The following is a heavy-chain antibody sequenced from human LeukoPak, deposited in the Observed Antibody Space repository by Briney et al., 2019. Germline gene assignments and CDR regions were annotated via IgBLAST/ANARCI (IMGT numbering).Heavy chain of an antibody. CDR3: ARNVSSGFFTD. Sequence: TSETLSLTCTVSGHSIINTYYWGWIRQSPGKGLEWFGSIHHSGNMFESGSTHYNPSLRSRVTVSADTSTNQFSLTLRSVTAADTAVYFCARNVSSGFFTDWGRGTLVTVSS. J-gene: IGHJ1*01. CDR2: IHHSGNMFESGST. V-gene: IGHV4-38-2*02. CDR1: GHSIINTYY. D-gene: IGHD6-25*01.